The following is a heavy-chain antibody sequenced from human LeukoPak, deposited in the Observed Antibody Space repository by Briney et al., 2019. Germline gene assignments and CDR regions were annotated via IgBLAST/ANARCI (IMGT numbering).Heavy chain of an antibody. CDR2: IRYDGSRK. V-gene: IGHV3-30*02. CDR3: AKDSTGITTVTGDGY. Sequence: GGSLRLSCAASGFTFSTYGMHWVRQAPGKGLEWVAFIRYDGSRKYLADSVKGRFTISRGNSKNTLYLQMNNLRAEDTAVYYCAKDSTGITTVTGDGYWGQGTLVTVSS. J-gene: IGHJ4*02. CDR1: GFTFSTYG. D-gene: IGHD4-17*01.